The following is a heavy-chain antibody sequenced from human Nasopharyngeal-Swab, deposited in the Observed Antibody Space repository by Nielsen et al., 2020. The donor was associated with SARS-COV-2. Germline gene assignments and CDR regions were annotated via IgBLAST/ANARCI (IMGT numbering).Heavy chain of an antibody. Sequence: GGSLRLSCAASGFTFSNAWMSWVRQAPGKGLEWVGFIRSKAYGGTTEYAASVKGRFTISRDDSKSIAYLQMNSLKTEDTAVYYCTRAMVRGAPNWFDPWGQGTLVTVSS. CDR1: GFTFSNAW. CDR2: IRSKAYGGTT. V-gene: IGHV3-49*04. D-gene: IGHD3-10*01. J-gene: IGHJ5*02. CDR3: TRAMVRGAPNWFDP.